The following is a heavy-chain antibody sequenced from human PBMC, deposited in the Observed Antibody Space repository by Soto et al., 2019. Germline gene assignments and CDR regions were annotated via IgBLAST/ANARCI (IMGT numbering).Heavy chain of an antibody. CDR2: INSDGSMT. CDR3: VRGKDQYNTLTYSYYDQ. Sequence: EVQLVESGGGLVQPGGSLRLSCAASGFTCSRYWMHWARQAPGEGLMWVSRINSDGSMTSYADSVKGRFTISRDNAKNTVYLHMNSLRAEDTARYYCVRGKDQYNTLTYSYYDQWGQGTLVTVSS. CDR1: GFTCSRYW. D-gene: IGHD4-4*01. J-gene: IGHJ5*02. V-gene: IGHV3-74*01.